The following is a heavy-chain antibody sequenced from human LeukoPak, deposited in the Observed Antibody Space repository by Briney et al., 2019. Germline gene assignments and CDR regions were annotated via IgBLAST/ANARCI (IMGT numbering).Heavy chain of an antibody. Sequence: GASVKVSCKASGYTFTGYYMHWVRQAPGQGLEWMGWINPNSGGTNYAQKFQGRVTMTRDTSISTAYMELSRLRSEDTAVYYCATFAWSNSGYYYQDAFDMWGQGTMVTGSS. CDR1: GYTFTGYY. J-gene: IGHJ3*02. D-gene: IGHD3-22*01. CDR3: ATFAWSNSGYYYQDAFDM. CDR2: INPNSGGT. V-gene: IGHV1-2*02.